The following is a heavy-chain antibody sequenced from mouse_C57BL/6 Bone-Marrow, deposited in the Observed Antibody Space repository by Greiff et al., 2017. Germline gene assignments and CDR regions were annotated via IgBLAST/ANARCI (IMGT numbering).Heavy chain of an antibody. J-gene: IGHJ3*01. V-gene: IGHV1-62-2*01. CDR1: GYTFTEYT. CDR2: FYPGSGSI. CDR3: ARHEGSILFAY. Sequence: VKLMESGAELVKPGASVKLSCKASGYTFTEYTIHWVKQRSGQGLEWIGCFYPGSGSIKYNEKFKDKATLTVDKSSSTVYMELSRLTSEDSAVYFCARHEGSILFAYWGQGTLVTVSA. D-gene: IGHD2-10*02.